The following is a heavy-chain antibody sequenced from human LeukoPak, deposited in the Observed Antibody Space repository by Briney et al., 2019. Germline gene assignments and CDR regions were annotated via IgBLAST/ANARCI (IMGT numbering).Heavy chain of an antibody. J-gene: IGHJ6*03. V-gene: IGHV4-61*02. CDR1: GGSISSGSYY. CDR3: ARENHYYYYYMDV. D-gene: IGHD1-14*01. CDR2: IYTSGCT. Sequence: PSETLSLTCTVSGGSISSGSYYWSWIRQPAGKGLEWIGRIYTSGCTNYNPSLKSRVTISVDTSKNQFSLKLSSVTAADTAVYYCARENHYYYYYMDVWGKGTTVTVSS.